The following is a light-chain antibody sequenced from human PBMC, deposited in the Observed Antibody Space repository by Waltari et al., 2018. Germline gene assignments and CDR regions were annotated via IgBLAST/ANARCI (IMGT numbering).Light chain of an antibody. V-gene: IGLV2-14*03. CDR3: NPFTSSTTGI. Sequence: SALTQPDSVSGSPGQSITISCSGISSDSGGYEYVSWYQQHPGKAPKVIIYDVNNRPSGVSKPLSGSKSGRSASLTISGLQAEGEAEYLCNPFTSSTTGIFGGGTKVTVL. CDR2: DVN. J-gene: IGLJ2*01. CDR1: SSDSGGYEY.